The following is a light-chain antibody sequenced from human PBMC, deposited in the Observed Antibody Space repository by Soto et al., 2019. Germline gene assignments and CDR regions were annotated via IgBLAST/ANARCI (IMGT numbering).Light chain of an antibody. J-gene: IGKJ1*01. CDR1: QSISTW. CDR3: QQHNSYSPT. Sequence: DIQMTQSPSTLSASVGDRVTITCRASQSISTWLAWYQQEPGKAPKLLIHKESSLQSGVPSRFSGSGSGTDFTLTISSLHPDDFATYDCQQHNSYSPTFGQGTRVEIK. V-gene: IGKV1-5*03. CDR2: KES.